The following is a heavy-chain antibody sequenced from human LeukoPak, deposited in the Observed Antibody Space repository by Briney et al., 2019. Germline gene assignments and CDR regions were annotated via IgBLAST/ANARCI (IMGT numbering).Heavy chain of an antibody. CDR3: ARSPLYDFWSGYSYDAFDI. CDR1: VYTFSGYY. Sequence: ASVKVSCKASVYTFSGYYMHWVRQAPGHGLEGMGWIDPNSGGTNYAQKLQGRVTMTRDTSISTAYMELSRLRSDDTAVYYCARSPLYDFWSGYSYDAFDIWGQGTMVTVSS. J-gene: IGHJ3*02. D-gene: IGHD3-3*01. V-gene: IGHV1-2*02. CDR2: IDPNSGGT.